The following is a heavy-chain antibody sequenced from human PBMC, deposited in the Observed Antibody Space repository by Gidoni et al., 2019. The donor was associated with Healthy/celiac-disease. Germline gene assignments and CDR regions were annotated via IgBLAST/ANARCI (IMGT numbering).Heavy chain of an antibody. CDR3: ARTEGPAGYFDY. D-gene: IGHD6-13*01. CDR2: IHYRWST. V-gene: IGHV4-59*01. Sequence: QVQLQESGPGLVKPSETLSLTCTVSGGSISSYYWSWIRQPPGKGLEWIGYIHYRWSTNYNPPLKRRVNILVDTSKNQFSLKLSSVTAADTAVYYCARTEGPAGYFDYWGQGTLVTVSS. J-gene: IGHJ4*02. CDR1: GGSISSYY.